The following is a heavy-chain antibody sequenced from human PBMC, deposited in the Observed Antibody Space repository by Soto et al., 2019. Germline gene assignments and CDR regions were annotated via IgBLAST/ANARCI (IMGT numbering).Heavy chain of an antibody. D-gene: IGHD1-1*01. J-gene: IGHJ4*02. CDR2: IYIDDT. CDR3: ARDREWNLDY. Sequence: SWLRQAPGQGLEWICWIYIDDTKYAQNIQGRVNMTTDTSTGTIYMELRSLTSDDTAMYYCARDREWNLDYWGQGTLVTVSS. V-gene: IGHV1-18*01.